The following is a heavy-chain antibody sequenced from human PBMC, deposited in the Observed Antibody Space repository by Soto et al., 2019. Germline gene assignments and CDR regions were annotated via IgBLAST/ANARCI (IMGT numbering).Heavy chain of an antibody. CDR1: GGTFSSYA. V-gene: IGHV1-69*13. J-gene: IGHJ6*02. CDR2: IIPIFGTA. Sequence: SVKVSCKASGGTFSSYAISWVRQAPGQGLEWMGGIIPIFGTANYAQKFQGRVTITADESTSTAYMELSSLRSEDTAVYYCARDRAGPTASSGYYYYYYGMDVWGQGTTVTVSS. D-gene: IGHD3-22*01. CDR3: ARDRAGPTASSGYYYYYYGMDV.